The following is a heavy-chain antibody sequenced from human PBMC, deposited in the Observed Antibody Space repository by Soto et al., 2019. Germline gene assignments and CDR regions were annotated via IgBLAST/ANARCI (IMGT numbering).Heavy chain of an antibody. Sequence: QMQLVQSGAEVKRPGASVKVSCKASGYTLTTHHINWVRQATGQGLEWMGSMDPNNGDRVYAQKVQGRVTMTTDMSKSTAYLDLSSLRSQDTAVYYCARGGLYGNATSCYHFGMDVWGQGTTVTVSS. V-gene: IGHV1-8*01. J-gene: IGHJ6*02. CDR3: ARGGLYGNATSCYHFGMDV. CDR1: GYTLTTHH. D-gene: IGHD2-2*01. CDR2: MDPNNGDR.